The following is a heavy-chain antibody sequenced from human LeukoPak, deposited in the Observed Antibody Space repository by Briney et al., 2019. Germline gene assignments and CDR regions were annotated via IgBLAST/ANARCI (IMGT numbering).Heavy chain of an antibody. J-gene: IGHJ6*02. V-gene: IGHV3-7*01. CDR1: GFSFSSYW. Sequence: GRSLRLSCAVSGFSFSSYWMAWVRQAPGTGLEWVANINPDGTEKYYLDSVKGRFTISRDNAKNSLYLQMNSLRGEDTAVYFCARGHYGMDVWGQGTTVAVSS. CDR2: INPDGTEK. CDR3: ARGHYGMDV.